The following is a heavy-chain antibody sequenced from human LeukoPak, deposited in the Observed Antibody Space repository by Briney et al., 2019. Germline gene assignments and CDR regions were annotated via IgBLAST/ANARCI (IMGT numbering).Heavy chain of an antibody. V-gene: IGHV3-30-3*01. CDR3: ASFRHSGHFDY. CDR1: GFTFSSYA. D-gene: IGHD2-21*01. J-gene: IGHJ4*02. Sequence: TGGSLRLSCAASGFTFSSYAMHWVRQAPGKGLEWVAVISYDGSNKYYADSVKGRFTISRDNAKNSLYLQMNSLRAEDTAVYYCASFRHSGHFDYWGQGTLVTVSS. CDR2: ISYDGSNK.